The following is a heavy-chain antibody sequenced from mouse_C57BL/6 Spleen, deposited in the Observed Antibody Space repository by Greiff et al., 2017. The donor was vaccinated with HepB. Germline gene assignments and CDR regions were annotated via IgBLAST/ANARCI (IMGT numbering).Heavy chain of an antibody. Sequence: EVKLVESGEGLVKPGGSLKLSCAASGFTFSSYAMSWVRQTPEKRLEWVAYISSGGDYIYYADTVKGRFTISRDNARNTLYLQMSSLKSEDTAMYYCTRGNDAYYFDYWGQGTTRTVSS. CDR2: ISSGGDYI. V-gene: IGHV5-9-1*02. J-gene: IGHJ2*01. CDR3: TRGNDAYYFDY. CDR1: GFTFSSYA. D-gene: IGHD2-3*01.